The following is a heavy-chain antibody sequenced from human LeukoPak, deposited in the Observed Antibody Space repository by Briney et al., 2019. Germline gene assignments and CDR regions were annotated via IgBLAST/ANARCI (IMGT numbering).Heavy chain of an antibody. D-gene: IGHD6-13*01. V-gene: IGHV3-23*01. CDR2: ISGSGGST. Sequence: GGSLRLSCAASGFTFSSYAMSWVRQAPGKGLEWVSAISGSGGSTYYADSVKGRFTISRDNSKNTLYLQMNSLRAEDTAVYYCAKDEYQGGSSSWYNDYYYCMDVRGQGTTVTVSS. CDR1: GFTFSSYA. J-gene: IGHJ6*02. CDR3: AKDEYQGGSSSWYNDYYYCMDV.